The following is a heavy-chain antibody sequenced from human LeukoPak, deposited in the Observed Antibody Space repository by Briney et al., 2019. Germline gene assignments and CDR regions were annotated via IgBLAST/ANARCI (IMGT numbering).Heavy chain of an antibody. Sequence: GGSLRLSCAASGFTFSSYSMNWVRQAPGKGLEWVSHITASGTAMFYADSVKGRFTISRDNAKNSLYLQMNSLRAEDTAVYYCARFGSGWYDFDYWGQGTLVTVSS. CDR3: ARFGSGWYDFDY. J-gene: IGHJ4*02. CDR2: ITASGTAM. CDR1: GFTFSSYS. D-gene: IGHD6-19*01. V-gene: IGHV3-48*01.